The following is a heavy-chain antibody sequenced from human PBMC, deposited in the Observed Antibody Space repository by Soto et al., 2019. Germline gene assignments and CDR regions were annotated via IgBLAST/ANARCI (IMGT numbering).Heavy chain of an antibody. J-gene: IGHJ1*01. D-gene: IGHD6-19*01. CDR2: IYYSGST. Sequence: SETLSLTCTVSGGSISSSSYYWGWIRQPPGKGLEWIGSIYYSGSTYYNPSLKSRVTISVDTSKNQFSLKLSSVTAADTAVYFCVRHAVHSRGFTAYSAQRTPVPVSS. V-gene: IGHV4-39*01. CDR3: VRHAVHSRGFTAY. CDR1: GGSISSSSYY.